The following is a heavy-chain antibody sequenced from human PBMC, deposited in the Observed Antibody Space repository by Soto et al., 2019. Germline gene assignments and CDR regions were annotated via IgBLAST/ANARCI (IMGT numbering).Heavy chain of an antibody. V-gene: IGHV2-5*02. CDR2: IFWDGDK. CDR3: ARYRRITGTAGEYYFHP. D-gene: IGHD1-20*01. CDR1: GFSLSTTGVA. Sequence: QVTLKESGPALVKPTQTLTLTCTFSGFSLSTTGVAVGWIRQPPGKALEWLALIFWDGDKRYSPSLKSRPTIPKDNSKYQVLLTMTNMDPVDTATYYCARYRRITGTAGEYYFHPWGQGILVTLSS. J-gene: IGHJ4*02.